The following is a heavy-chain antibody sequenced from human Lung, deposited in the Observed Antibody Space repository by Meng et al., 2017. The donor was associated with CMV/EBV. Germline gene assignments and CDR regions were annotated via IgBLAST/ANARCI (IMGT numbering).Heavy chain of an antibody. J-gene: IGHJ6*02. CDR2: IKQDGSEK. Sequence: LTXAASGFTFSSYWMSWVRQAPGKGLEWVANIKQDGSEKYYVDSVKGRFTISRDNAKNSLYLQMNSLRAEDTAVYYCARVRYSKGMGYYYGMDVWGQGXTVTVSS. CDR3: ARVRYSKGMGYYYGMDV. CDR1: GFTFSSYW. V-gene: IGHV3-7*01. D-gene: IGHD3-16*02.